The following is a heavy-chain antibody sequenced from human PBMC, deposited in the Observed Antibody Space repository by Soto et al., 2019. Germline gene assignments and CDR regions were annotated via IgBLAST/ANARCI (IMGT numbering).Heavy chain of an antibody. V-gene: IGHV1-2*02. Sequence: ASVKVSCKASGYTFTGYYMHWVRQAPGQGLEWMGWINPNSGGTNYAQKFQGRVTMTRDTSISTAYMELSRLRSDDTAVYYCARSSSSSVGFDYWGQGTLVTVSS. J-gene: IGHJ4*02. CDR1: GYTFTGYY. CDR3: ARSSSSSVGFDY. CDR2: INPNSGGT. D-gene: IGHD6-6*01.